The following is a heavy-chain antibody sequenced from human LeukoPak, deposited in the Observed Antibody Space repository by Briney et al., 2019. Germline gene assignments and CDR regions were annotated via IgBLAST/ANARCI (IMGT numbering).Heavy chain of an antibody. J-gene: IGHJ4*02. CDR2: ISSSSSYI. CDR3: ARDPIAVAGYFDY. CDR1: GFSFSSYY. V-gene: IGHV3-21*01. Sequence: PGGSLRLSCAASGFSFSSYYMNWVRQAPGKGLEWVSSISSSSSYIYYADSVKGRFTISRDNGKNSLYLQMNSLRAEDTAVYYCARDPIAVAGYFDYRGQGTLVTVSS. D-gene: IGHD6-19*01.